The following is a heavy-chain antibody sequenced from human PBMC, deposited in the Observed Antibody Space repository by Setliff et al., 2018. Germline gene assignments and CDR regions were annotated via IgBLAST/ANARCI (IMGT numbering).Heavy chain of an antibody. CDR3: ARQNYNFWSGYYTPHYYYYYMDV. CDR1: GGSIRSTNYY. CDR2: TYYSGST. J-gene: IGHJ6*03. V-gene: IGHV4-39*01. Sequence: SETLSLTCTVSGGSIRSTNYYWGWIRQPPGKGLEWIGSTYYSGSTYYNPSLKSRVTISVDTSKNQFSLKLSSVTAADTAVYYCARQNYNFWSGYYTPHYYYYYMDVWGKGTTVTVSS. D-gene: IGHD3-3*01.